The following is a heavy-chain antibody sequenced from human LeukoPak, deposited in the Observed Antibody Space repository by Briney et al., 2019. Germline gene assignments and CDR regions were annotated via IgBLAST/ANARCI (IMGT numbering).Heavy chain of an antibody. CDR1: GGSISSYY. Sequence: SETLSLTCTVSGGSISSYYWSWIRQPPGKGLEWIGFVYYSGSTNINPSLRSRVTISIDTSRNKFSLNLDSATAADTAVYYCAREVPFCSSGPNCHRRFDSWGQGTLVAVS. D-gene: IGHD2-15*01. CDR3: AREVPFCSSGPNCHRRFDS. J-gene: IGHJ4*02. CDR2: VYYSGST. V-gene: IGHV4-59*01.